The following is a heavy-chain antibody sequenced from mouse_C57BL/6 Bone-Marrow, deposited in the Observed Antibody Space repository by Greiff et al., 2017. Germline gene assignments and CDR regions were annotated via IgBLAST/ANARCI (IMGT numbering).Heavy chain of an antibody. CDR2: ISDGGSYT. D-gene: IGHD1-1*01. J-gene: IGHJ1*03. V-gene: IGHV5-4*01. Sequence: LEWVATISDGGSYTYYPDNVKGRFTISRDNAKNNLYLQMSHLKSEDTAMYYCARFITTLYFDVWGTGTTVTVSS. CDR3: ARFITTLYFDV.